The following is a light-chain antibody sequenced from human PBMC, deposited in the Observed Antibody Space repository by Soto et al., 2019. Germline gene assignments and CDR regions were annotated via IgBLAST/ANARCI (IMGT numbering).Light chain of an antibody. CDR2: WAS. Sequence: DIVMTQSPDSLAVSLGERATINCKSSQCVLYGSVNKSFLAWYQLKPGKPPKLLIYWASTRESGVPDRFIGSGSGTDFTLTISSLQAEDGAVYYCQQYYSTWTFGQGTKVEIK. J-gene: IGKJ1*01. CDR3: QQYYSTWT. V-gene: IGKV4-1*01. CDR1: QCVLYGSVNKSF.